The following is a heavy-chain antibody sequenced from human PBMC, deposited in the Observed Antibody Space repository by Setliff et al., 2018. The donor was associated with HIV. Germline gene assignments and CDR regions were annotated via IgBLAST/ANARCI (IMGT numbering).Heavy chain of an antibody. Sequence: GGSLRLSCAASGFTFDDYGMSWVRQAPGKGPEWVANINDDGNKKWYVGSARGRFTISRDNAKKSLFLQMNSLRVDDTAVYYCAALSVRTNPVYGVISTRFDPWGQGSLVTVSS. CDR2: INDDGNKK. V-gene: IGHV3-7*03. CDR1: GFTFDDYG. D-gene: IGHD2-8*01. J-gene: IGHJ5*02. CDR3: AALSVRTNPVYGVISTRFDP.